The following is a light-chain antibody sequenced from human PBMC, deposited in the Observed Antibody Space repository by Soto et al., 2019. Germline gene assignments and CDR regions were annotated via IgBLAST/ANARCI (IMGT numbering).Light chain of an antibody. J-gene: IGKJ1*01. CDR3: QQYHNWPWT. Sequence: DRVMTQSPATLSVSPGDRATLSCRASQTISSNLAWYQQKPGQAPRLHIHSASTRATGIPARFSGSGSGTEFTLTISSLQSEDFAVYYCQQYHNWPWTFGQGTEVEIK. CDR1: QTISSN. V-gene: IGKV3-15*01. CDR2: SAS.